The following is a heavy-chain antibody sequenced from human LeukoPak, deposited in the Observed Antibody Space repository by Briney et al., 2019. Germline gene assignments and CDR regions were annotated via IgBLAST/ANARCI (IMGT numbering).Heavy chain of an antibody. Sequence: SETLSLTCTVSGGSISSYYWSWIRQPPGKGLEWIGYIYYSGSTNYNPSLKSRVTISVDTSKNQFSLKLSSVTAADTAVYYCARARGSGSYYNAHAAFDIWGQGTMVTVSS. CDR1: GGSISSYY. D-gene: IGHD3-10*01. CDR3: ARARGSGSYYNAHAAFDI. CDR2: IYYSGST. J-gene: IGHJ3*02. V-gene: IGHV4-59*12.